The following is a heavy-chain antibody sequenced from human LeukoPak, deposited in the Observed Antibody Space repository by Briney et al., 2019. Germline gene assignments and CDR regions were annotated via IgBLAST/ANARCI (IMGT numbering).Heavy chain of an antibody. D-gene: IGHD1-20*01. CDR3: ARGRITGTTAYYYYYGMDV. J-gene: IGHJ6*02. CDR2: INHSGSA. Sequence: PSETLSLTCAVYGGSLSGSYWSWIRQPPGKGLEWIGEINHSGSANYNPSLKSRVTLSIDKSKNQFSLNLNSVTAADTAVYYCARGRITGTTAYYYYYGMDVWGQGTTVTVSS. CDR1: GGSLSGSY. V-gene: IGHV4-34*01.